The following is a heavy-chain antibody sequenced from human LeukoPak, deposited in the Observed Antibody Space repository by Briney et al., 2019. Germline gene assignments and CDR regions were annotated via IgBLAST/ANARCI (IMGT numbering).Heavy chain of an antibody. CDR2: IYYSGST. V-gene: IGHV4-59*01. D-gene: IGHD5-24*01. CDR1: GGSISSYY. J-gene: IGHJ4*02. Sequence: SETLSLTCTVSGGSISSYYWSWIRQPPGKELEWIGYIYYSGSTNYNPSLKSRVTISVDTSKNQFSLKLSSVTAADTAVYYCAGEGYTLDYWGQGTLVTVSS. CDR3: AGEGYTLDY.